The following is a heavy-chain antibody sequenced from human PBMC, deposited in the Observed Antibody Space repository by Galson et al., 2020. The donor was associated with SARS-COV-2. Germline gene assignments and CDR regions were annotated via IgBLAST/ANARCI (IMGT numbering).Heavy chain of an antibody. J-gene: IGHJ2*01. CDR1: GGSISSGGYS. CDR3: ARDLENYWYFDL. CDR2: MYYSGNT. V-gene: IGHV4-30-4*07. Sequence: SETLSLTCVVSGGSISSGGYSWSWIRQPPGKGLEWIGYMYYSGNTYYNPSLKSRVTMSVDTSKNQFSLMLNSVSAADTAVYYCARDLENYWYFDLWGRGTRVTVSS.